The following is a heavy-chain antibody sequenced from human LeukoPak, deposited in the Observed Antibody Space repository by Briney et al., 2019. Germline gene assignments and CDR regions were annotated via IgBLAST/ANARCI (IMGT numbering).Heavy chain of an antibody. Sequence: GGSLRLSCAASGFTFSRYGIHWVRQGPGKGLEWVAYIRHDGSDKYYADSVKGRFTISRDNSKNTLYLQMNSLRAEDTAVYYCAKDYSKTSYYGSGTYYRPNWFDPWGQGTLVTVSS. CDR3: AKDYSKTSYYGSGTYYRPNWFDP. CDR2: IRHDGSDK. V-gene: IGHV3-30*02. CDR1: GFTFSRYG. J-gene: IGHJ5*02. D-gene: IGHD3-10*01.